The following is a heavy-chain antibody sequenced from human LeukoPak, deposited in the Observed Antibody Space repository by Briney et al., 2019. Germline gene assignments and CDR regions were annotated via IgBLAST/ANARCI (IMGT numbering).Heavy chain of an antibody. CDR1: GFTLSHAW. V-gene: IGHV3-15*01. Sequence: GGSLRLSCAASGFTLSHAWMNWVRQAPGKGLEWVSLIKSKTDGGTTDYAAPVKGRFAISRDDSKHTLYLQMNGLKTEDTAVYYCTSSFYWGLGTLVTVSS. D-gene: IGHD3-16*02. J-gene: IGHJ4*02. CDR2: IKSKTDGGTT. CDR3: TSSFY.